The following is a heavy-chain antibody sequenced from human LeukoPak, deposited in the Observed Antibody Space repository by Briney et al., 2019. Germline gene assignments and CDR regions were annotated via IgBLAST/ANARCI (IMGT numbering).Heavy chain of an antibody. J-gene: IGHJ5*02. CDR1: GYTFTGYY. CDR3: ARDFATVTTHWFDP. Sequence: ASVKVSCKSSGYTFTGYYMHWVRQAPGQGLEWMRWINPNSGGTNYAQKFQGGVTMTRDTSISTAYMELSRLRSDDTAVYYCARDFATVTTHWFDPWGQGTLVTVSS. CDR2: INPNSGGT. V-gene: IGHV1-2*02. D-gene: IGHD4-17*01.